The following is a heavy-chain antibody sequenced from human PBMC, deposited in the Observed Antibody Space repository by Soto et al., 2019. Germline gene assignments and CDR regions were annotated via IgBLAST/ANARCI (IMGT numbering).Heavy chain of an antibody. CDR1: GGSFSGYY. D-gene: IGHD3-22*01. V-gene: IGHV4-34*01. J-gene: IGHJ6*02. CDR3: ARSDYYDSSGYYYKYYYYYYGMDV. CDR2: INHSGST. Sequence: GTLSHTCAVYGGSFSGYYWSWIRQPPGKGLEWIGEINHSGSTNYNPSLKSRVTISVDTSKNQFSLKLSSVTAADTDVYYCARSDYYDSSGYYYKYYYYYYGMDVWGQGTTVPSP.